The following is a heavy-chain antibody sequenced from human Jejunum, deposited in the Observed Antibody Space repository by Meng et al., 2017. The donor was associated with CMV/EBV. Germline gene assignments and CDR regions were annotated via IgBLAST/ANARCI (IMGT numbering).Heavy chain of an antibody. Sequence: GFTFSSCSMNWVRQAPGKGLEWVSSITSDSTYIYYADSVKGRFTISRDNAKNSLYLQMNSLRAEDTAVYYCARAGLYGSGLGYWGQGTLVTVSS. CDR2: ITSDSTYI. J-gene: IGHJ4*01. CDR1: GFTFSSCS. V-gene: IGHV3-21*01. D-gene: IGHD6-19*01. CDR3: ARAGLYGSGLGY.